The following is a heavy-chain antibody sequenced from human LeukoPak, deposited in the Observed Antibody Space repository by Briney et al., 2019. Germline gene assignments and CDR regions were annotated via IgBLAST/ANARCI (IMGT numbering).Heavy chain of an antibody. V-gene: IGHV3-73*01. J-gene: IGHJ4*02. Sequence: GGSLRLSCAASGFTFNSYAMSWVRQASGKGLEWVGRIRSKANSYATAYAASVKGRFTISRDDSKNTAYLQMNSLKTEDTAVYYCTRYGDYGGWGQGTLVTVSS. CDR2: IRSKANSYAT. D-gene: IGHD4-17*01. CDR1: GFTFNSYA. CDR3: TRYGDYGG.